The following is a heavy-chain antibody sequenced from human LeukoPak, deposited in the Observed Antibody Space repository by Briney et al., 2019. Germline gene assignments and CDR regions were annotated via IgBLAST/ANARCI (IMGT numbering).Heavy chain of an antibody. D-gene: IGHD2-15*01. Sequence: PGGSLRLSCAASGFTFSSYAMHWVRQAPGKGLEWVAVISYDGSNKYYADSVKGRFTISRDNSKNTLYLQMNSLRSEDTAVYYCATVRYCSGGSCYVGAFDYWGQGTLVTVSS. CDR3: ATVRYCSGGSCYVGAFDY. J-gene: IGHJ4*02. V-gene: IGHV3-30-3*01. CDR2: ISYDGSNK. CDR1: GFTFSSYA.